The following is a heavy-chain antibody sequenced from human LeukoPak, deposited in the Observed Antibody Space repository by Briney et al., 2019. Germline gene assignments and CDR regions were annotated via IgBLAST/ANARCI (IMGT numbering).Heavy chain of an antibody. V-gene: IGHV4-34*01. CDR2: INHSGST. J-gene: IGHJ6*02. CDR1: GGSFSGYY. Sequence: SETLSLTCAVYGGSFSGYYWSWIRQPPGKGLEWIGEINHSGSTNYNPSLKGRVTISVDTSKNQFSLKLSSVTAADTAVYYCARLEGTAMGMGSYYYYYYGMDVWGQGTTVTVSS. D-gene: IGHD5-18*01. CDR3: ARLEGTAMGMGSYYYYYYGMDV.